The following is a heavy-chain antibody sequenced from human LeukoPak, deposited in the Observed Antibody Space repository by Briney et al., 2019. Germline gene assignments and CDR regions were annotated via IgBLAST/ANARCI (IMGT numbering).Heavy chain of an antibody. D-gene: IGHD3-3*01. CDR3: AKDRDYDFWSGYLIFDY. Sequence: GGSLRLSCAASGFTFSSYAMSWVRQAPGKGLEWVSAISGSGGSTYYAGSVKGRFTISRDNSKNTLYLQMNSLRAEDTAVYYCAKDRDYDFWSGYLIFDYWGQGTLVTVSS. CDR2: ISGSGGST. CDR1: GFTFSSYA. V-gene: IGHV3-23*01. J-gene: IGHJ4*02.